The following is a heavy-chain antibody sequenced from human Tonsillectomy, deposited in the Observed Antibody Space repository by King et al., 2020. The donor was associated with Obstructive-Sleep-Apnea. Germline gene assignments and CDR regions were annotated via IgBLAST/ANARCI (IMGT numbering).Heavy chain of an antibody. J-gene: IGHJ4*02. V-gene: IGHV3-33*06. Sequence: KLVQSGGGVVQPGRSLRLSCATSGFTFSSNGMHWVRQAPGKGLEWVAVISFDESDKYYADSVKGRFTISRDNSKNTLYLQMNSLRAEDTAVYYCAKDLDVWGSYRYDPHYYFDYWGQGTLVTVSS. CDR3: AKDLDVWGSYRYDPHYYFDY. D-gene: IGHD3-16*02. CDR1: GFTFSSNG. CDR2: ISFDESDK.